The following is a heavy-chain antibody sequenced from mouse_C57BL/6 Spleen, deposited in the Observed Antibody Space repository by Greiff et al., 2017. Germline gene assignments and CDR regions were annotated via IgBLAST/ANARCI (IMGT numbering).Heavy chain of an antibody. CDR1: GYAFSSSW. V-gene: IGHV1-82*01. CDR3: ARSDYSNYGAY. J-gene: IGHJ3*01. CDR2: IYPGDGDT. Sequence: QVQLQQSGPELVKPGASVKISCKASGYAFSSSWMNWVKQRPGKGLEWIGRIYPGDGDTNYNGKFKGKATLTADKSSSTAYMQLSSLTSEDSAVYVCARSDYSNYGAYWGQGTLVTVSA. D-gene: IGHD2-5*01.